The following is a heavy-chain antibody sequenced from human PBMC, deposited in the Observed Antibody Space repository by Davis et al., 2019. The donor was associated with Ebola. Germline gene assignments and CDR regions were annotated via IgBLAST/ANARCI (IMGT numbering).Heavy chain of an antibody. V-gene: IGHV4-39*01. D-gene: IGHD3-9*01. Sequence: PSETLSLTCILSSRSLTSSSYYWGWLLQPPGKGLEWIGSIYYSGSTYYNPSLKSRVTISVDTSKNQFYLKLSYLTAAETAGYYCARQDYDILTGYSPAGHFQHWGQGSLVTVST. CDR1: SRSLTSSSYY. CDR2: IYYSGST. CDR3: ARQDYDILTGYSPAGHFQH. J-gene: IGHJ1*01.